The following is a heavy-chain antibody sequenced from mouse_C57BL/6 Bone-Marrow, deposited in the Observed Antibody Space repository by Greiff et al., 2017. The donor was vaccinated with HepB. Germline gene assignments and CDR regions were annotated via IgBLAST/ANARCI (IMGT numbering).Heavy chain of an antibody. V-gene: IGHV1-5*01. CDR3: TGVWTYYYAMDY. Sequence: VQLQQSGTVLARPGASVKMSCKTSGYTFTSYWMHWVKQRPGQGLEWIGAIYPGNSDTSYNQKFKGKAKLTAVTSASTAYMELSSLTNEDSAVYYCTGVWTYYYAMDYWGQGTAVTVSS. D-gene: IGHD2-10*02. CDR2: IYPGNSDT. J-gene: IGHJ4*01. CDR1: GYTFTSYW.